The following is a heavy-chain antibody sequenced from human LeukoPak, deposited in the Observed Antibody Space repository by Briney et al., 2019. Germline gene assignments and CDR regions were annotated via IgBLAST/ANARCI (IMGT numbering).Heavy chain of an antibody. CDR2: INHSGST. V-gene: IGHV4-34*01. J-gene: IGHJ3*02. CDR3: ARGSRQDTLDAFDI. D-gene: IGHD6-13*01. CDR1: GGSFSGYY. Sequence: SETLSLTCAVYGGSFSGYYWSWIRQPPGKGLEWIGEINHSGSTNYNPSLKSRVTISVDTSKNQFSLKLSSVTAADTAVFYCARGSRQDTLDAFDIWGQGIMVTVSS.